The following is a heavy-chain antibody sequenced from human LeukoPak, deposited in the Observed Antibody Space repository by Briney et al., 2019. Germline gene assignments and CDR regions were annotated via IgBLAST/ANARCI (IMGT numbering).Heavy chain of an antibody. CDR1: GGSISSYY. CDR3: ARDSGTTGEVKFDP. CDR2: IYTSGST. V-gene: IGHV4-4*07. D-gene: IGHD3-10*01. Sequence: SETLSLTCTVSGGSISSYYWGWIRQPPGKGLEWIGRIYTSGSTDYNPSLKSRVTMSVDTSKNQFSLKLSSVTAADTAVYYCARDSGTTGEVKFDPWGQGTLVTVSS. J-gene: IGHJ5*02.